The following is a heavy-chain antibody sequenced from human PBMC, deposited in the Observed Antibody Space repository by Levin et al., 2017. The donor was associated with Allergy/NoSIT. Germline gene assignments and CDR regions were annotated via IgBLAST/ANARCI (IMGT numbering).Heavy chain of an antibody. CDR2: ITWNSGSM. D-gene: IGHD1-14*01. J-gene: IGHJ3*02. CDR1: GFNFDGYA. CDR3: AKAGGNSDAFDI. Sequence: GGSLRLSCAASGFNFDGYAMHWVRQAPGKGLEWVSGITWNSGSMNYADPVKGRFTVSRDNAKNSLYLQMNSLRAEDTALYYCAKAGGNSDAFDIWGQGTMVTGS. V-gene: IGHV3-9*01.